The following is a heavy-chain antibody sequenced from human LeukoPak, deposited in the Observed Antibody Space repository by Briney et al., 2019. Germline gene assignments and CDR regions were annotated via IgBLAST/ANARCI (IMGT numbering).Heavy chain of an antibody. CDR2: IKQDGTEK. Sequence: PGESLRLSCAASGFSFTTYWMSWVRQAPGKGLEWVANIKQDGTEKYYVDSVKGRFTISRDNAKNSLYLQMTSLRVEDTAVYYCAKLAKYFYGSETYYFFEHWGQGTPVTASS. V-gene: IGHV3-7*01. J-gene: IGHJ4*02. CDR3: AKLAKYFYGSETYYFFEH. CDR1: GFSFTTYW. D-gene: IGHD3-10*01.